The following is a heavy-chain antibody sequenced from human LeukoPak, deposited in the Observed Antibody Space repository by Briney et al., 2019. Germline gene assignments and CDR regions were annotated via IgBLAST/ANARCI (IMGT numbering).Heavy chain of an antibody. V-gene: IGHV4-59*08. Sequence: SETLSLTCTVSGRSINNYYWSWLRQPPGKGLEWIGYIFHSGSTDYNPSLKSRVTISVDTSKNQFTLKLRSVTAADTAVYYCARRGDDTSGYYPFWGRGTLVTVSS. CDR2: IFHSGST. CDR1: GRSINNYY. CDR3: ARRGDDTSGYYPF. J-gene: IGHJ4*02. D-gene: IGHD3-22*01.